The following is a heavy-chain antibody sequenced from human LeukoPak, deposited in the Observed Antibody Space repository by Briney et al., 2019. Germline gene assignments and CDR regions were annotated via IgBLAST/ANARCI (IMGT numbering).Heavy chain of an antibody. CDR1: GFTFSSAW. CDR2: IKTKTDGGTT. Sequence: GSLRLSCAASGFTFSSAWMSWVRQAPGQGLEWLGRIKTKTDGGTTDYAAPVKGRFTISRDDSKDTLYLQMNSLKSDDTAVYYCANIFGGNSHRSDYWGQGTLVTVSS. V-gene: IGHV3-15*01. CDR3: ANIFGGNSHRSDY. J-gene: IGHJ4*02. D-gene: IGHD4-23*01.